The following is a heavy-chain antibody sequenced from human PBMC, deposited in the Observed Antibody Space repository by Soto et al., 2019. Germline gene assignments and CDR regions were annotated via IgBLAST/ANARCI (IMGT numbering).Heavy chain of an antibody. D-gene: IGHD2-21*02. Sequence: VQLVQSGAEVREPGSSVKVSCQASGGTFSSHTMSWVRQAPGQGLEWMGRVIPIYNMPTYAPKFQGRVTMTADKSTSTANMERSSRRPEDTAVYYCARDGCGGDCSLARSYSCYGMDVWGQGPTVTVSS. CDR1: GGTFSSHT. V-gene: IGHV1-69*08. CDR2: VIPIYNMP. J-gene: IGHJ6*02. CDR3: ARDGCGGDCSLARSYSCYGMDV.